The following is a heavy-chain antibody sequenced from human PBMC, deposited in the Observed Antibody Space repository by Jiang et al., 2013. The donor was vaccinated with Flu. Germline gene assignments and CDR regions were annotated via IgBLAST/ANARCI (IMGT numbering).Heavy chain of an antibody. J-gene: IGHJ4*02. CDR2: TYYRSKWYN. Sequence: QTLSLTCAISGDSVSNIGAGWNWIRQSPSRGLEWLGRTYYRSKWYNDYAVFVQGRITLSPDTSKNQFSLHLNSVTPADTAVYYCARDTGRNWNGAYYFDHWGQGALVTISS. D-gene: IGHD1-1*01. CDR1: GDSVSNIGAG. V-gene: IGHV6-1*01. CDR3: ARDTGRNWNGAYYFDH.